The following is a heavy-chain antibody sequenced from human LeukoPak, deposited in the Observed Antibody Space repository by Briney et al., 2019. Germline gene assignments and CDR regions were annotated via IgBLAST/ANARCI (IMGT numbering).Heavy chain of an antibody. D-gene: IGHD5-24*01. V-gene: IGHV3-21*04. Sequence: PGGSLRLSCAASGFTFSSYSMNWVRQAPGKGLEWVSSISSSSSYIYYADSVKGRLTISRDNSKNTLYLQMNSLRAEDTAVYYCAKDDNWLQFESWGQGTLVTVSS. J-gene: IGHJ5*01. CDR3: AKDDNWLQFES. CDR1: GFTFSSYS. CDR2: ISSSSSYI.